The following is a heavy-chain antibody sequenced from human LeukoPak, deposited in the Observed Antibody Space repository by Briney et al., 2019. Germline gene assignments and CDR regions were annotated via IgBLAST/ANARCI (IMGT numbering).Heavy chain of an antibody. Sequence: SETLSLTCNISDYSISSFYWSWIRQPPGKGLEVIGYIFTSGDTNYNPFLKSRVTMSLDTSKKQLSLTMSSVTAADTAVYYCARTARVFDYWGQGTLVTVSS. CDR2: IFTSGDT. V-gene: IGHV4-4*09. D-gene: IGHD5-18*01. CDR1: DYSISSFY. CDR3: ARTARVFDY. J-gene: IGHJ4*02.